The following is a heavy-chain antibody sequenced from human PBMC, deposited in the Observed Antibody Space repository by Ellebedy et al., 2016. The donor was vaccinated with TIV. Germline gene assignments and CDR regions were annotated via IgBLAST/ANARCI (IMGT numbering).Heavy chain of an antibody. D-gene: IGHD3-10*01. V-gene: IGHV1-69*13. J-gene: IGHJ5*02. CDR3: AKSVPTVIGEFDP. CDR2: TIPIFGTA. Sequence: AASVKVSCKASGGTFSSYSISWVRQAPGQGLEWLGGTIPIFGTANYAQKFRGRVTITADESTSTSYMELSSLRSGDTAVYYCAKSVPTVIGEFDPWGQGTLITVSS. CDR1: GGTFSSYS.